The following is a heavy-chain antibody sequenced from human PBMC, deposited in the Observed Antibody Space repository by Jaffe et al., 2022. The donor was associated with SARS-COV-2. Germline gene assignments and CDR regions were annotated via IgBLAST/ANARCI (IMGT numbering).Heavy chain of an antibody. D-gene: IGHD5-18*01. CDR2: VHYSGST. CDR1: GGSISSDTYF. CDR3: ARLGGFGYGNKWFDP. Sequence: QLLLQESGPGLVKPSESLSLTCTVSGGSISSDTYFWGWVRQPPGKGLEWIGSVHYSGSTYYNPSLNSRVTILVDTSKNHQFSLKLNSVTAADTAIYYCARLGGFGYGNKWFDPWGQGTLVTVSS. J-gene: IGHJ5*02. V-gene: IGHV4-39*01.